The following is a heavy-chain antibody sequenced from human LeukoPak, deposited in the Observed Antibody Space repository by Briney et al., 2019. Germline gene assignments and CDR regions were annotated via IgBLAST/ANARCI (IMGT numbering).Heavy chain of an antibody. CDR1: GGSFTKFW. V-gene: IGHV5-51*01. CDR2: IYPGDSDT. J-gene: IGHJ5*02. Sequence: GESLKISCEGSGGSFTKFWIGWVRQMPGKGLEWMGIIYPGDSDTRYSPSFQGQVTISADKSISTAYLQWSSLKASDTAMYYCARLYDILTGTIMGSWFDPWGQGTLVTVSS. D-gene: IGHD3-9*01. CDR3: ARLYDILTGTIMGSWFDP.